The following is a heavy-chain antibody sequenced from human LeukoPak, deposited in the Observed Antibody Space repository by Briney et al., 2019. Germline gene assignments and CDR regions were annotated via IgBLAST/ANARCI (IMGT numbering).Heavy chain of an antibody. D-gene: IGHD3-22*01. CDR1: GGSISNWY. J-gene: IGHJ4*02. CDR2: IYYSGST. CDR3: ARAQYGSTYYYDSSGYLDY. V-gene: IGHV4-30-4*01. Sequence: PSETLSLTCTVSGGSISNWYWSWIRQPPGKGLEWIGYIYYSGSTYYNPSLKSRVTISVDTSKNQFSLKLSSVTAADTAVYYCARAQYGSTYYYDSSGYLDYWGQGTLVTVSS.